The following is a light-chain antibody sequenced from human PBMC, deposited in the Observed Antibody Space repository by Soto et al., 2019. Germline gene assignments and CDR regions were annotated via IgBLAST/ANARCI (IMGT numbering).Light chain of an antibody. V-gene: IGKV1-5*01. Sequence: DIQMTKSPSTLSASVGDRVTITCRASQSISSWLAWYQQKPGKAPKLLIYDASSLESGVPSRFSGSGSGTEFTLTISSLKPDDFATYYCQEYQSYSRRFGQGTKVEIK. CDR2: DAS. CDR3: QEYQSYSRR. J-gene: IGKJ1*01. CDR1: QSISSW.